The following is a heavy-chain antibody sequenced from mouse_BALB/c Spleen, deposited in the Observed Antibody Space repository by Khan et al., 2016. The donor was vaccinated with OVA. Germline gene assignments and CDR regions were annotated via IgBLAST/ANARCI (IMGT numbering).Heavy chain of an antibody. CDR3: ARTARIKY. CDR2: ISYSGST. Sequence: EVQLQESGPGLVKPSQSLSLTYTVTGYSITSGYGWNWIRQFPGNKLEWMGYISYSGSTNYTPSLKSRISITRDTSKNRFFLQLNSVTTEDTATYYCARTARIKYWGQGTTLTVSS. J-gene: IGHJ2*01. V-gene: IGHV3-2*02. D-gene: IGHD1-2*01. CDR1: GYSITSGYG.